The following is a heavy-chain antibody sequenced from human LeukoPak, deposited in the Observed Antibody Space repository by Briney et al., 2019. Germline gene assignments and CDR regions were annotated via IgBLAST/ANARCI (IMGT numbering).Heavy chain of an antibody. CDR3: ARQNSGALYY. D-gene: IGHD1-26*01. Sequence: PSETLSLTCTVSGGSISSSSYYWGWIRQPPGKGLEWIGRIYYSGSTYYNPSLKSRVTISVDTSKNQFSLKLSSVTAADTAVYYCARQNSGALYYWGQGTLVTVSS. CDR2: IYYSGST. J-gene: IGHJ4*02. CDR1: GGSISSSSYY. V-gene: IGHV4-39*01.